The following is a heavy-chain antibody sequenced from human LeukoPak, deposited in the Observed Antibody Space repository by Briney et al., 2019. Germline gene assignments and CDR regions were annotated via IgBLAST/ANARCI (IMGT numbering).Heavy chain of an antibody. V-gene: IGHV4-59*01. CDR2: IYYSGST. D-gene: IGHD3-22*01. J-gene: IGHJ4*02. Sequence: SETLSLTCTVSGGSISDYYWNWMRQPPGKGLEWIGYIYYSGSTNYNPSLKSRVTISVDTSKNQFSLKLSSVTAADTAVYYCARGYYDSSGYYYYFDYWGQGTLVTVSS. CDR1: GGSISDYY. CDR3: ARGYYDSSGYYYYFDY.